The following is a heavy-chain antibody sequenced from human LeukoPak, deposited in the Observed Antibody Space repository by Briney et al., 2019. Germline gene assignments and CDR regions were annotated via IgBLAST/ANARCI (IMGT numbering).Heavy chain of an antibody. CDR2: IKQDGSEK. CDR3: ARERDYKDYYYGMDV. V-gene: IGHV3-7*01. Sequence: SGGSLRLSCAASGFTFSSYWMSWVRQAPGKGLEWVANIKQDGSEKYYVDSVEGRFTISRDNAKNSLYLQMNSLRAEDTAVYYCARERDYKDYYYGMDVWGQGTTVTVSS. D-gene: IGHD3-16*01. CDR1: GFTFSSYW. J-gene: IGHJ6*02.